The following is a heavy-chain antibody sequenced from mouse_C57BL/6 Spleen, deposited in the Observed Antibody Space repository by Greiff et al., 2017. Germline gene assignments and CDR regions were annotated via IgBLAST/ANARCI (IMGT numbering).Heavy chain of an antibody. D-gene: IGHD1-1*01. J-gene: IGHJ4*01. V-gene: IGHV5-9*01. CDR2: ISGGGGNT. CDR3: ARHEDYGSLYYAMDY. CDR1: GFTFSSYT. Sequence: EVKLQESGGGLVKPGGSLKLSCAASGFTFSSYTMSWVRQTPEKRLEWVATISGGGGNTYYPDSVKGRFPICRDNAKNTLYRQMSSLRSEDTALYYCARHEDYGSLYYAMDYWGQGTSVTVSS.